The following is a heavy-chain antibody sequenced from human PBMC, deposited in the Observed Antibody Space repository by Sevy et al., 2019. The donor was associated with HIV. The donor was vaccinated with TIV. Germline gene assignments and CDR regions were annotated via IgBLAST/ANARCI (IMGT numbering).Heavy chain of an antibody. D-gene: IGHD3-22*01. CDR1: GFPFGSYE. V-gene: IGHV3-48*03. CDR3: ATHASDYDSTGYLERDAFDI. Sequence: GGSLRLSCTASGFPFGSYEMNWVRQAPGKGLEWVSYISNSGSAKYYSDSVRGRFTISRDNAKNSLYLQMNSLRAEDTAVYYCATHASDYDSTGYLERDAFDIWGQGTMVTVSS. CDR2: ISNSGSAK. J-gene: IGHJ3*02.